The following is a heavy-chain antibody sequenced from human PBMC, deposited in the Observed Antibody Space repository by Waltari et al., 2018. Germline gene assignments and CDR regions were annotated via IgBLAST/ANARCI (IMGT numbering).Heavy chain of an antibody. CDR2: VHDSGKT. D-gene: IGHD2-15*01. J-gene: IGHJ4*02. Sequence: NLWNWFRQSPGTGLEWIGQVHDSGKTNYNPSFAGRVTVSLDTSTYHVALKMTSATAADTALYYCARDRGRGLYLDTWGQGILVTVSP. CDR1: NL. V-gene: IGHV4-4*02. CDR3: ARDRGRGLYLDT.